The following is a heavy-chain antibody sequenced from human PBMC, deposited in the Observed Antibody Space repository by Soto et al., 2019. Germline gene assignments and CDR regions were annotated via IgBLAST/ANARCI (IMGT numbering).Heavy chain of an antibody. CDR3: GRAHLGSDRYTLEPFDP. D-gene: IGHD2-15*01. J-gene: IGHJ5*02. CDR2: ISHSGST. V-gene: IGHV4-38-2*01. CDR1: GYSISSGYY. Sequence: SETLSLTCAVSGYSISSGYYWGWIRQPPGKGLEWIGSISHSGSTYYNPSLKSRVTISVDTSKKQFSLKLTSVTAADTAVYYCGRAHLGSDRYTLEPFDPWGQGTLVTVSS.